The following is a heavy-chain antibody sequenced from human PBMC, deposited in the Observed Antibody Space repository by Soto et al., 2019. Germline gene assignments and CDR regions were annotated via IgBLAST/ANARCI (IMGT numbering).Heavy chain of an antibody. CDR1: GGTFSSYA. D-gene: IGHD5-12*01. CDR2: IIPIFGTA. Sequence: SVKVSCKASGGTFSSYAISWVRQAPGQGLEWMGGIIPIFGTANYAQKFQGRVTITADESTSTAYMELSSLRSEDTAVYYCADSRDGYNKYFDYWGQGTLVTVSS. V-gene: IGHV1-69*13. J-gene: IGHJ4*02. CDR3: ADSRDGYNKYFDY.